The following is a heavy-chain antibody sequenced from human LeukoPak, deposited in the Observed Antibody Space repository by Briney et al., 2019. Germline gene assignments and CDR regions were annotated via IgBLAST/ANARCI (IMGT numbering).Heavy chain of an antibody. CDR2: IKQDGSEK. CDR3: ARDSSGWYSDY. CDR1: GFIFTNYW. J-gene: IGHJ4*02. D-gene: IGHD6-19*01. V-gene: IGHV3-7*03. Sequence: GGSLRLSCAASGFIFTNYWMSWVRQAPGEGLEWVANIKQDGSEKYYVDSVKGRFTISRDNAKNSLYLQMNSLRAEDTAVYYCARDSSGWYSDYWGQGTLVTVSS.